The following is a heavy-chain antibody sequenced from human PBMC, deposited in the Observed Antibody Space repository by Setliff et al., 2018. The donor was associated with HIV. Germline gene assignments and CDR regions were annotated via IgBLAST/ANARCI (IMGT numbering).Heavy chain of an antibody. Sequence: SETLSLTCAVSGYSISSGYYWGWIRQPPGKGLEWIGCIYQSGSTYYNVSLKSRVIISVDTSKNQFSLKLNSVTAADTAIYYCARRTYPGSYTPYFDYWGQGTLVTVSS. J-gene: IGHJ4*02. D-gene: IGHD1-1*01. V-gene: IGHV4-38-2*01. CDR3: ARRTYPGSYTPYFDY. CDR1: GYSISSGYY. CDR2: IYQSGST.